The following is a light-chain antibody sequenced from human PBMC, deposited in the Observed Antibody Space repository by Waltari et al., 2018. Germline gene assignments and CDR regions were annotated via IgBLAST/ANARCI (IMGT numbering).Light chain of an antibody. CDR3: GAWDRSLSVGE. Sequence: QSLLTQPPSVSAAPGQTVTISCSGSSSNIGKNYVSWYQQFPGTAPKLPIYENTKLPAGIPDRFSGSKSGTSATLAITGLQTGDEADYFCGAWDRSLSVGEFGEGTKVTVL. CDR1: SSNIGKNY. J-gene: IGLJ2*01. V-gene: IGLV1-51*02. CDR2: ENT.